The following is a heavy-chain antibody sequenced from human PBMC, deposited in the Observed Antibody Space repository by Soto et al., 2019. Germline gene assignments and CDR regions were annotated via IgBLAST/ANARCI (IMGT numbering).Heavy chain of an antibody. CDR1: GGTFSSYA. Sequence: QVQLVQSGAEVKKPGSSVKVSCKASGGTFSSYAISWVRQAPGQGLEWMGGIIPIFGTANYAQKFQGRVTITADESTSTAYMVLSSLRSEDTAVYYCAREAVGATNLINFDYWGQGTLVTVSS. V-gene: IGHV1-69*01. CDR2: IIPIFGTA. D-gene: IGHD1-26*01. J-gene: IGHJ4*02. CDR3: AREAVGATNLINFDY.